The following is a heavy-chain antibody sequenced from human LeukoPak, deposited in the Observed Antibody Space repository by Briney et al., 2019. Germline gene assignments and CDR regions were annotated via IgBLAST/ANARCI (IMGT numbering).Heavy chain of an antibody. Sequence: SETLSLTCTVSGGSISTTSYYWDWIRQPPGKGLEWIGSVYYSGSTNYNPSLKSRVTISVDTSKNQFSLKLSSVTAADTAVYYCARAPMVRVFDYWGQGTLVTVSS. J-gene: IGHJ4*02. D-gene: IGHD3-10*01. CDR1: GGSISTTSYY. V-gene: IGHV4-39*07. CDR3: ARAPMVRVFDY. CDR2: VYYSGST.